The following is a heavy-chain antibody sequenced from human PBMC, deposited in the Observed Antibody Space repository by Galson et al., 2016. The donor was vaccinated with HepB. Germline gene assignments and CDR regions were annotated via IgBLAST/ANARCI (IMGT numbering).Heavy chain of an antibody. V-gene: IGHV2-5*02. J-gene: IGHJ3*02. CDR3: AHKGVLGYCVNGSQCEPCTGAFEM. D-gene: IGHD2-8*01. CDR1: GFSLSTTRMG. CDR2: IYWDGDT. Sequence: PALVKPTQTLTLTCTFSGFSLSTTRMGVGWIRQSPGKALEWLALIYWDGDTRYSPSLNNRLSITKDTSRNQVVLTMTDMDPVATATYYCAHKGVLGYCVNGSQCEPCTGAFEMWGRGTRVTVSS.